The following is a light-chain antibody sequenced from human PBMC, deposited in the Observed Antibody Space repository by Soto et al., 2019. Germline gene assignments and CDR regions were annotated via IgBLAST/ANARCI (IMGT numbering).Light chain of an antibody. Sequence: QSAPTQPPSASGSPGQSVSISCTGTSSDVGGYNFVSWYQQHPGKAPKLTIYEVSRRPSGVPDRFSGSKSANTASLTVSGLQAEDEADYYCSSYAGSNNYVFGTGTKLTVL. CDR3: SSYAGSNNYV. J-gene: IGLJ1*01. CDR1: SSDVGGYNF. V-gene: IGLV2-8*01. CDR2: EVS.